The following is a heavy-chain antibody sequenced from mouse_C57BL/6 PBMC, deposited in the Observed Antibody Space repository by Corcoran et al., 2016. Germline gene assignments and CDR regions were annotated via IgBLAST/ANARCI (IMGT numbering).Heavy chain of an antibody. J-gene: IGHJ2*01. CDR3: ARRGYGYGGLHFDY. V-gene: IGHV1-26*01. CDR2: INPNNGGT. D-gene: IGHD2-2*01. CDR1: GYTFTDYY. Sequence: EVQLQQSGPELVKPGASVKISCKASGYTFTDYYMNWVKQSHGKSLEWIGDINPNNGGTSYNQKFKGKATLTVDKSSSTAYMELRSLTSEDSAVYYCARRGYGYGGLHFDYWGQGTTLTVSS.